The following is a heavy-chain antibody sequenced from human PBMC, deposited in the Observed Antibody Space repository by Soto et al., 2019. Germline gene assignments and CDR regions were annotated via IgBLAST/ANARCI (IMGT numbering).Heavy chain of an antibody. V-gene: IGHV4-34*01. CDR1: GGSFSGYY. CDR2: INHSGST. CDR3: ARGVVLEPTGGFDY. Sequence: PSETLSLTCAVYGGSFSGYYWSWIRQPPGKGLEWIGEINHSGSTNYNPSLKSRVTISVDTSKNQFSLKLSSVTAADTAVYYCARGVVLEPTGGFDYWGQGTLVTVSS. D-gene: IGHD1-1*01. J-gene: IGHJ4*02.